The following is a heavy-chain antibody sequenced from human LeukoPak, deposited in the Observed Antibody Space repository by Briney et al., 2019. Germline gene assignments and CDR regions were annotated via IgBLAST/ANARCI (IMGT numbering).Heavy chain of an antibody. CDR3: AKGSSRPPYSSRSAANFDY. J-gene: IGHJ4*02. CDR1: GGSISSGSYY. Sequence: PSETLSLTCTVSGGSISSGSYYWSWVRQAPGKGLEWVSAISGSGGSTYYADSVKGRFTISRDNSKNTLYLQMNSLRAEDTAVYYCAKGSSRPPYSSRSAANFDYWGQGTLVTVSS. V-gene: IGHV3-23*01. CDR2: ISGSGGST. D-gene: IGHD6-19*01.